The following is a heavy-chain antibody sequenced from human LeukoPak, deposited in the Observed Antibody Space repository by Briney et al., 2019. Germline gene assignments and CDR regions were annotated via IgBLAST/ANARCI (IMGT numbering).Heavy chain of an antibody. CDR2: ISTDGSNT. CDR1: GIAISTYW. J-gene: IGHJ4*02. V-gene: IGHV3-74*01. CDR3: ATGRGTPLGF. D-gene: IGHD2-8*02. Sequence: GGSQRLSCAASGIAISTYWMHWVRQAPGKGLVWISRISTDGSNTFYADSVKGRFIVSRDNAENTLYLQMDNLRAEDTAMYYCATGRGTPLGFWGQGALVTVSS.